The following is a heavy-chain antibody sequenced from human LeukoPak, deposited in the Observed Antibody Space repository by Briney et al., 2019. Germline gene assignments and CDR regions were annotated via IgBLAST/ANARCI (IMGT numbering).Heavy chain of an antibody. D-gene: IGHD1-26*01. V-gene: IGHV4-61*02. Sequence: PSETLSLTCTVSGGSISSGSYYWSWIRQPAGKGLEWIGRIYTSGSTNYNPSLKSRVTMSVDTSKNQFSLKLSSVTAADTAVYYCARDSYSGSYSAYYYYYMDVWGKGTTVTISS. CDR3: ARDSYSGSYSAYYYYYMDV. J-gene: IGHJ6*03. CDR1: GGSISSGSYY. CDR2: IYTSGST.